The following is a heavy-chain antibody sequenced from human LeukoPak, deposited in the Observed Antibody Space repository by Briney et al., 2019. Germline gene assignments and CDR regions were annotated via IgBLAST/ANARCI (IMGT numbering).Heavy chain of an antibody. CDR1: GGSLTTNTFY. Sequence: SETLSLTCTLSGGSLTTNTFYWGWIRQPPGKGLEWIGTVYYTGITHYNPSLRSRITISVDTSKNHFSLNLTSVTAADTAVYFCARHGILTDHSIRYWGQGLLVTVSS. D-gene: IGHD3-9*01. V-gene: IGHV4-39*01. CDR3: ARHGILTDHSIRY. CDR2: VYYTGIT. J-gene: IGHJ4*02.